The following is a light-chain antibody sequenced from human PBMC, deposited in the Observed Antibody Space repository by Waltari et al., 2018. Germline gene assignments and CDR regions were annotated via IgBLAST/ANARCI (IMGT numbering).Light chain of an antibody. Sequence: EIVLTQSPATLSLSPGERATLSCRASQSVAWYQQKPGQAPRLLVYGASTRATGIPDRVSGTEFGTDFTLTISSLEPEDFAIYYCQQPGRSPTFGQGTKVEIK. V-gene: IGKV3-20*01. CDR1: QSV. CDR3: QQPGRSPT. J-gene: IGKJ1*01. CDR2: GAS.